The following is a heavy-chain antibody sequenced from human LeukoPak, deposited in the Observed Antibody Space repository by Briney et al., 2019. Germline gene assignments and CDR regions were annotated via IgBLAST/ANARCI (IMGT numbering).Heavy chain of an antibody. Sequence: GGSLRLSCAVSGITLSNYGMSWVRQAPGKGLEWVAGISDSGGRTNYADSVKGRFAISRDNPRNTLYLQMNSLRAEDTAVYFCAKRGVVIRVILVGFHREAYYFDSWGQGALVTVSS. CDR1: GITLSNYG. J-gene: IGHJ4*02. CDR3: AKRGVVIRVILVGFHREAYYFDS. V-gene: IGHV3-23*01. CDR2: ISDSGGRT. D-gene: IGHD3-22*01.